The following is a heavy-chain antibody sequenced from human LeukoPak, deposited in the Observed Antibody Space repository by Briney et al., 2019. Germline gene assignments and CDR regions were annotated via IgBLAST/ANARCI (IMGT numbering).Heavy chain of an antibody. CDR2: VWYDDAVK. CDR3: ARAITVTRDCYFDY. D-gene: IGHD4-11*01. V-gene: IGHV3-33*01. J-gene: IGHJ4*02. Sequence: SGGSLRLSCAASGFTFSNYGMHWVRQAPGKGLEWLAVVWYDDAVKNCADSVKGRFTISRDNSKNTLFLQMNNLSAEDTAVYYCARAITVTRDCYFDYWGQGTLVTVSS. CDR1: GFTFSNYG.